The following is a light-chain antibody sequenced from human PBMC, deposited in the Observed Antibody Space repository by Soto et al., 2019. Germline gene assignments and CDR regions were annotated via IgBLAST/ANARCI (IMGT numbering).Light chain of an antibody. CDR3: SSYTSSSTWV. Sequence: QSALTQPASVSVSPGQSITIPCTGSSNDIGGYNYVSWYQQHPGRAPKLVIYKVSDRPSGVSTRFSASKSGNTASLTISGLQAEDEADYYCSSYTSSSTWVFGGGTKLTVL. J-gene: IGLJ3*02. CDR1: SNDIGGYNY. CDR2: KVS. V-gene: IGLV2-14*01.